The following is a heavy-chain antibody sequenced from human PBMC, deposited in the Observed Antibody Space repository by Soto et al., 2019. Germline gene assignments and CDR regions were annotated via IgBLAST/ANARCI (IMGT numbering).Heavy chain of an antibody. CDR2: VNSDGSST. CDR3: ACGISTAEVVFDY. J-gene: IGHJ4*02. V-gene: IGHV3-74*01. D-gene: IGHD6-13*01. CDR1: GFTFSSYW. Sequence: GGSLRLSCAASGFTFSSYWMHWVRQAPGKGLVWVSRVNSDGSSTSYADSVKGRFTISRDNAKNTLYLQMNSLRAEDTAIYYCACGISTAEVVFDYWGQGTLVTVSS.